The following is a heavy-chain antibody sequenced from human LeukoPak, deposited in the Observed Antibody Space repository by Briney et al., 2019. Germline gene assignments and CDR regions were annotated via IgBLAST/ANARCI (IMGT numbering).Heavy chain of an antibody. J-gene: IGHJ3*02. V-gene: IGHV4-59*01. D-gene: IGHD6-6*01. CDR1: GGSISSYY. CDR2: IYYSGST. Sequence: PSETLSLTCTVSGGSISSYYWSWIRQPPGKGLEWIGYIYYSGSTNYNPSLKSRVTISVDTSKNQFSLKLSSVTAADTAVYYCARDRAGSSSSLYYAFDIWGQGTMVTVSS. CDR3: ARDRAGSSSSLYYAFDI.